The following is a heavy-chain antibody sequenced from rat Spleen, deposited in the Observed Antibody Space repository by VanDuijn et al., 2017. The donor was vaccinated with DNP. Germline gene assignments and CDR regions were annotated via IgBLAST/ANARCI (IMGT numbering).Heavy chain of an antibody. V-gene: IGHV3-1*01. CDR1: GYSITNNY. Sequence: EVQLQESGPGLVKPSQSLSLTCSVTGYSITNNYWAWIRKFPGNKMEWIGYINFSGRTDYNPSLKSRISITRDTSRNHFFLHLISVTTEDTATYYCARWTRYFDYWGQGVMVTVSS. D-gene: IGHD1-7*01. CDR3: ARWTRYFDY. J-gene: IGHJ2*01. CDR2: INFSGRT.